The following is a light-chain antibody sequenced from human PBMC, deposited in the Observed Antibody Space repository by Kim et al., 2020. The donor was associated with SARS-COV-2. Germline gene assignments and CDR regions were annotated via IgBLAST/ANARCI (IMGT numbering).Light chain of an antibody. CDR3: QQYDNLPYT. Sequence: DIQMTQSPSSLSASVGDRVTITCQASQDISNYLNWYQQKPGKAPKLLIYDASNLEIGVPSRFSGSGSGTDFTFTISSLQPEDIATYYCQQYDNLPYTFGQGTKLEI. J-gene: IGKJ2*01. CDR1: QDISNY. CDR2: DAS. V-gene: IGKV1-33*01.